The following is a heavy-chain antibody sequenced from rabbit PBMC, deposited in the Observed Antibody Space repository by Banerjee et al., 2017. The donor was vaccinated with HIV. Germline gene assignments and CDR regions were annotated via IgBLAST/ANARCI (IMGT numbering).Heavy chain of an antibody. Sequence: ESLEESGGDLVKPGGTLTLTCKASGIDLSSSYWICWVRQAPGKGLEWIACIAAGSSGGTWYASWAKGRFTISKTSSTTVTLQMTSLTAAVTATYFCERDYAGSSYYSLVDLWGQGTLVTVS. D-gene: IGHD8-1*01. CDR1: GIDLSSSYW. J-gene: IGHJ4*01. CDR2: IAAGSSGGT. V-gene: IGHV1S45*01. CDR3: ERDYAGSSYYSLVDL.